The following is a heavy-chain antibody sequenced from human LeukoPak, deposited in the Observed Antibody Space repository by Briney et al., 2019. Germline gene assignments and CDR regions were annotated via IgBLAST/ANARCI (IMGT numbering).Heavy chain of an antibody. J-gene: IGHJ4*02. CDR1: GYTFTSYG. CDR3: ARDQLRDYIAPFDY. V-gene: IGHV1-18*01. CDR2: ISAYNGNT. Sequence: ASVKVSCKASGYTFTSYGISWVRQAPGQGLEWMGWISAYNGNTNYAQKLQGRVTMTTDTSTSTAYMELRSLRSDDTAAYYCARDQLRDYIAPFDYWGQGTLVTVSS. D-gene: IGHD4/OR15-4a*01.